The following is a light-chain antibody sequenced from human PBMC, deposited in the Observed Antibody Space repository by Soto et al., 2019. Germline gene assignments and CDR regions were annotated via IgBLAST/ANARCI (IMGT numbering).Light chain of an antibody. J-gene: IGLJ2*01. Sequence: QTVVTQEPSFSVSPGGSVTLTCGLSSGSVSSSYYPSWYQQTPGQAPRTLIYSTHTRSSGVPDRFSGSILGNKAALTITGAQADDESDYNCVLYMGSGIWVFGGGTKLTVL. CDR2: STH. CDR1: SGSVSSSYY. CDR3: VLYMGSGIWV. V-gene: IGLV8-61*01.